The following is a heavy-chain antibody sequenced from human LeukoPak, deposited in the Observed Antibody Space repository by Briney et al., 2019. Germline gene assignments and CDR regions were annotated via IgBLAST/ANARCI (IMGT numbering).Heavy chain of an antibody. J-gene: IGHJ6*04. V-gene: IGHV3-21*01. CDR1: GFTFSSYS. CDR3: ASTTIPATAYYYYGMDV. Sequence: PGGSLRLSCAASGFTFSSYSMNWARQAPGKGLEWVSSISSSSSYIYYADSVKGRFTISRDNAKNSLYLQMNSLRAEDTAVYYCASTTIPATAYYYYGMDVWGKGTTVTVSS. CDR2: ISSSSSYI. D-gene: IGHD2-2*01.